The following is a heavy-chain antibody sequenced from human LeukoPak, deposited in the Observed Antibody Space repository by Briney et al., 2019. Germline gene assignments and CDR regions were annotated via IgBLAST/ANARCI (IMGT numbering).Heavy chain of an antibody. V-gene: IGHV4-31*03. J-gene: IGHJ6*03. CDR3: ARLFGEGPRYYYYYMDV. CDR2: IYYSGST. Sequence: PSQTLSLTCTVSGGSISSGGYYWSWIRQHPGKGLEWIGYIYYSGSTYYNPSLKSRVTISVDTSKNQFSLKLSSVTAADTAVYYCARLFGEGPRYYYYYMDVWGQGTTVTVSS. D-gene: IGHD3-10*02. CDR1: GGSISSGGYY.